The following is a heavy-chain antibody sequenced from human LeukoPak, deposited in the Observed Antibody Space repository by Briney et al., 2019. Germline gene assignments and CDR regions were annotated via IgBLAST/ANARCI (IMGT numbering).Heavy chain of an antibody. CDR1: GYTLTELS. J-gene: IGHJ4*02. CDR3: ATMIAVASPFDY. V-gene: IGHV1-24*01. Sequence: ASVKVSSKVSGYTLTELSMHWVRQAPGKGLEWMGGFDPEDGETIYAQKFQGRVTMTEDTSTDTAYMELSSLRSEDTAVYYCATMIAVASPFDYWGQGTLVTVSS. D-gene: IGHD6-19*01. CDR2: FDPEDGET.